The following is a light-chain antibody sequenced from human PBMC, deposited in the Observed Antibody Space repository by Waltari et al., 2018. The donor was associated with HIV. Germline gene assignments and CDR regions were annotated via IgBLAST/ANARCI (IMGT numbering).Light chain of an antibody. CDR3: CSYAGSGTFVV. CDR2: DVN. V-gene: IGLV2-23*02. CDR1: WSDIGSYDL. J-gene: IGLJ3*02. Sequence: QSALTQPASVSGSLGQSITLSCSGTWSDIGSYDLVSWYQHFPGKAPKRILYDVNERPSGVSPRYSGSKSGNTASLVISGLQSEDEADYYCCSYAGSGTFVVFGGGTRLTV.